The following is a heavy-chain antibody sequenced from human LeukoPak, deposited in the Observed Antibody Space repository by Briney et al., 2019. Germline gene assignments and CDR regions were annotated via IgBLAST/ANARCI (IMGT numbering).Heavy chain of an antibody. J-gene: IGHJ4*02. CDR3: ARVRVTIPNYYDSSGYYYAFDY. V-gene: IGHV4-31*03. Sequence: SQTLSLTCTVSGGSISSGGYYWSWIRQHPGKGLEWIGYIYYSGSTYYNPSLKSRVTISVDTSKNQFSLKLSSVTAADTAVYYCARVRVTIPNYYDSSGYYYAFDYWGQGTLVTVSS. D-gene: IGHD3-22*01. CDR2: IYYSGST. CDR1: GGSISSGGYY.